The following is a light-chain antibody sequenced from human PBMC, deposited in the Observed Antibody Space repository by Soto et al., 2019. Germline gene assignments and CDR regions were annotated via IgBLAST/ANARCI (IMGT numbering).Light chain of an antibody. CDR2: DAS. Sequence: EIVLTQSPATLSLSPGERATLSCRASQSVSSYLAWYQQKPGQAPRLLIYDASNRAHGIPARFSGSGSGTDFTLTISSLEPEDFAVYYCQQRSNWPPMYTVGQGTKLEIK. CDR1: QSVSSY. J-gene: IGKJ2*01. V-gene: IGKV3-11*01. CDR3: QQRSNWPPMYT.